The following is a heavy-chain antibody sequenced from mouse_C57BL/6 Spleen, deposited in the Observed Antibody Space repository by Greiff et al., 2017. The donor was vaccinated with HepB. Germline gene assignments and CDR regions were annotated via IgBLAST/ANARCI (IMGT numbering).Heavy chain of an antibody. Sequence: EVKVVESGGGLVKPGGSLKLSCAASGFTFSDYGMHWVRQAPEKGLEWVAYISSGSSTIYYADTVKGRFTISRDNAKNTLFLQMTSLRSEDTAMYYGARNSHAYGDYFHFDYWGQGTTLTVSS. CDR2: ISSGSSTI. J-gene: IGHJ2*01. CDR1: GFTFSDYG. CDR3: ARNSHAYGDYFHFDY. D-gene: IGHD2-13*01. V-gene: IGHV5-17*01.